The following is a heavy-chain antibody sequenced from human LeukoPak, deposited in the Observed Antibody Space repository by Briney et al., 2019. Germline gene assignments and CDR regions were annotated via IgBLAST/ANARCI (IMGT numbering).Heavy chain of an antibody. D-gene: IGHD3-16*01. V-gene: IGHV1-8*01. CDR2: MNPNSGNT. CDR3: ARMGYDYVWGSLANFDY. CDR1: GGTFSSFA. Sequence: ASVKVSCKAAGGTFSSFAVGWVRQATGQGLEWMGWMNPNSGNTGYAQKFQGRVTMTRNTSISTAYMELSSLRSEDTAVYYCARMGYDYVWGSLANFDYWGQGTLVTVSS. J-gene: IGHJ4*02.